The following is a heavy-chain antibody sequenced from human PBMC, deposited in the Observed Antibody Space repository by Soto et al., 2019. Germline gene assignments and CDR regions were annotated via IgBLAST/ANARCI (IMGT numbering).Heavy chain of an antibody. V-gene: IGHV2-5*01. J-gene: IGHJ4*02. D-gene: IGHD4-4*01. CDR3: AHNHPLDYTIDY. CDR2: IYWNDDK. Sequence: SGPTLVNPTQTLTLTCTFSGFSLSTSGVGVGWIRQPPGKALEWLALIYWNDDKRYSPSLKSRLTITKNTSKNQVVLTMTNMDPVDTATYYCAHNHPLDYTIDYWGQGTLVTVSS. CDR1: GFSLSTSGVG.